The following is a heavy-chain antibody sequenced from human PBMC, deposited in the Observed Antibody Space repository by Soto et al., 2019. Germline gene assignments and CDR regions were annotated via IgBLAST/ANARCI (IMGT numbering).Heavy chain of an antibody. CDR3: ARSSYDSSGYYYAVFLY. J-gene: IGHJ4*02. V-gene: IGHV4-34*01. D-gene: IGHD3-22*01. CDR2: INHSGST. CDR1: GGSFSGYY. Sequence: SETLSLTCAVYGGSFSGYYWSWIRQPPGKGLEWIGEINHSGSTNYNPSLKSRVTISVDTSKNQFSLKPSSVTAADTAVYYCARSSYDSSGYYYAVFLYWGQGTLVTVSS.